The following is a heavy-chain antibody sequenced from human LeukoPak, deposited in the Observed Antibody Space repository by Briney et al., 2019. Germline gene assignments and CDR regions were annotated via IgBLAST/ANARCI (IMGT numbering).Heavy chain of an antibody. CDR2: IVVGSGNT. Sequence: SVKVSCKASGFTFTSSAMQWVRQARGQRLEWIGWIVVGSGNTNYAQKFQGRVTMTGDTSISTAYMELSSLRSDDTAVYYCARLYSGYGNYYYYMDVWGKGTTVTVSS. V-gene: IGHV1-58*02. CDR3: ARLYSGYGNYYYYMDV. J-gene: IGHJ6*03. D-gene: IGHD5-12*01. CDR1: GFTFTSSA.